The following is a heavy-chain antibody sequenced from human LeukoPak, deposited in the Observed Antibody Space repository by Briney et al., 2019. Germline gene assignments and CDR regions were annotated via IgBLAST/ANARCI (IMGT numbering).Heavy chain of an antibody. CDR2: ISGSGGST. CDR1: GFTFRSHA. Sequence: GGSLRLPCAASGFTFRSHAMSWVRQAPGKGLEWVSGISGSGGSTYYADSVKGRFTISRDNSKNTLYLQMNSLRDEDTAVYYCAKSAYYDILTGYYPFEYWGQGTLVTVSS. D-gene: IGHD3-9*01. J-gene: IGHJ4*02. V-gene: IGHV3-23*01. CDR3: AKSAYYDILTGYYPFEY.